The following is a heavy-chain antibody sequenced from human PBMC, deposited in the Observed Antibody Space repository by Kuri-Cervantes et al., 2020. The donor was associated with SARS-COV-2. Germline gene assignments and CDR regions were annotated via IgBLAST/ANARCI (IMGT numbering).Heavy chain of an antibody. J-gene: IGHJ4*02. D-gene: IGHD6-13*01. CDR2: IYYSGST. CDR3: ARTAAAATGYFDY. CDR1: GGSISSYY. Sequence: SETLSLTCTVSGGSISSYYWSWIRQPPGKGQEWIGSIYYSGSTYYNPSLKSRVTISVDTSKNQFSLKLSSVTAADTAVYYCARTAAAATGYFDYWGQGTLVTVSS. V-gene: IGHV4-39*01.